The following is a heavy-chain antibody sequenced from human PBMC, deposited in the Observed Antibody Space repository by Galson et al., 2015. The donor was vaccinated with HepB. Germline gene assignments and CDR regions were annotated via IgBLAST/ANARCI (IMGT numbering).Heavy chain of an antibody. D-gene: IGHD5-12*01. CDR1: GVSLSTSGVG. J-gene: IGHJ6*02. CDR3: ARSRGYSGYYGMDV. Sequence: PALVKPTQTRTLTCTLAGVSLSTSGVGVGWVRPPPGKALEWLSLVYWNEDKTYSPSLKSRLTITKDTSKIQVVLTMTNMVHVDPATYYCARSRGYSGYYGMDVWGQGTTVTVSS. V-gene: IGHV2-5*01. CDR2: VYWNEDK.